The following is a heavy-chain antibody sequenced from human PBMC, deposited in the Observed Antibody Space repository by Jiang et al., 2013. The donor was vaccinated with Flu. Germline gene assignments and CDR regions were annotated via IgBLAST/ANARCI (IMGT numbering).Heavy chain of an antibody. CDR1: GGSFSGYY. CDR2: INHSGST. CDR3: ARRRSVGLDY. V-gene: IGHV4-34*01. Sequence: LLKPSETLSLTCAVYGGSFSGYYWSWIRQPPGKGLEWIGEINHSGSTNYNPSLKSRVTISVDTSKNQFSLKLSSVTAADTAVYYCARRRSVGLDYWGQGTLVTVSS. J-gene: IGHJ4*02. D-gene: IGHD1-26*01.